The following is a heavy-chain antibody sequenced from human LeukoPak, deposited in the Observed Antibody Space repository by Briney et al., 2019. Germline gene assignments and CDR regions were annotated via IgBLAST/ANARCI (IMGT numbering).Heavy chain of an antibody. CDR3: ASIAAAGYYFDY. V-gene: IGHV4-30-4*01. Sequence: PSQTLSLTCTVSGGSISSGAYYWGWIRQPPGKGLEWIGYIYYSGSTYYNPSLKSRVTISVDTSKNQFSLKLSSVTAADTAVYYCASIAAAGYYFDYWGQGTLVTVSS. CDR1: GGSISSGAYY. D-gene: IGHD6-13*01. CDR2: IYYSGST. J-gene: IGHJ4*02.